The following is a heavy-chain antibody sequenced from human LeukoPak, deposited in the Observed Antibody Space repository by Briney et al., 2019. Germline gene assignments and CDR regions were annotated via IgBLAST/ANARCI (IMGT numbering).Heavy chain of an antibody. CDR1: GYTLTNYA. CDR2: FNSDTGNT. J-gene: IGHJ4*02. D-gene: IGHD6-19*01. V-gene: IGHV1-3*01. Sequence: ASVKVSCKASGYTLTNYAIHWGRQAPGQRLEWMGWFNSDTGNTEYSQKFQGRVRISRDTSANTAYMELNRLRPEDTAVFYCVRGGPNKSGWTLDYWGQGTLVTVSP. CDR3: VRGGPNKSGWTLDY.